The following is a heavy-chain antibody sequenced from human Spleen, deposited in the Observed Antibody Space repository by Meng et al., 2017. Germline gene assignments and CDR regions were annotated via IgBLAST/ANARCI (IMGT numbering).Heavy chain of an antibody. Sequence: GESLKILCAASGFTVSHNYMSWVRQAPVQGLEWVSVIYCGGNTYYADSMKGRFTISRDNAKNSLYLQMNSLRAEDTAVYYCARDQGSGWYGDAFDIWGQGTMVTVSS. J-gene: IGHJ3*02. CDR3: ARDQGSGWYGDAFDI. CDR1: GFTVSHNY. D-gene: IGHD6-19*01. V-gene: IGHV3-66*01. CDR2: IYCGGNT.